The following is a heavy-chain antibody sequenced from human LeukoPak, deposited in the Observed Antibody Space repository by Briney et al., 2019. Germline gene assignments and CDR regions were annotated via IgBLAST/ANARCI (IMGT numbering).Heavy chain of an antibody. CDR2: IRSKAYGGTI. J-gene: IGHJ3*02. V-gene: IGHV3-49*04. Sequence: GGSLRLSCTTSASTLGDYAINWVRQAPGKGLEWVGLIRSKAYGGTIEYAPPIKGRFTISRDESNSIVFLQMSNLKTEDTAVYFCTRAHQLRHFDWIPGGGEHDGFHIWGQGSVVTVS. CDR1: ASTLGDYA. CDR3: TRAHQLRHFDWIPGGGEHDGFHI. D-gene: IGHD3-9*01.